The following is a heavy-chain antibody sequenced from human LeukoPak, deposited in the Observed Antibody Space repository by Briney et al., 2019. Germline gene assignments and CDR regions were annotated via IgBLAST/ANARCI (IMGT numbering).Heavy chain of an antibody. Sequence: GGSLRLSCAASGFTFSSYEMNWVRQAPGKELEWVSYISSSGSTIYYADSVKGRFTISRDNAKKSLYLQMDSLRAEDTAVYYCARDGGDYGSGSYYAYWSQGTLVTVSS. CDR1: GFTFSSYE. D-gene: IGHD3-10*01. CDR2: ISSSGSTI. CDR3: ARDGGDYGSGSYYAY. V-gene: IGHV3-48*03. J-gene: IGHJ4*02.